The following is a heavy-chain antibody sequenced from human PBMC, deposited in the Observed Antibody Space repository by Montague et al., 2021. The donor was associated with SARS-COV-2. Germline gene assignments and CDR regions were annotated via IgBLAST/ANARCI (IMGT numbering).Heavy chain of an antibody. CDR3: ARSIPTNPHDY. V-gene: IGHV3-21*01. CDR2: ISTSSSNI. CDR1: GFTFSSFA. J-gene: IGHJ4*02. D-gene: IGHD1-1*01. Sequence: SLRLSCAASGFTFSSFAMSWVRQAPGKGLEWVSSISTSSSNIYYADSVKGRFTISRDNAKNSLYLQMNSLRAEDTAVYYCARSIPTNPHDYWGQGTLVTVSS.